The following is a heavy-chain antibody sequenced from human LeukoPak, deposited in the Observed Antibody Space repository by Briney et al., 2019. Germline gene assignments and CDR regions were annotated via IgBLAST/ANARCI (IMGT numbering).Heavy chain of an antibody. CDR3: ARGASPKDAVFFDY. Sequence: SETLSLTCTVSGGSVSSTNYYWTWIRQPAGKGLEWIGRIYTTGSPSYSPSLKSRVTISVDTSTNQFSLKLTSVSAADTAVYYCARGASPKDAVFFDYWGQGALITVSS. J-gene: IGHJ4*02. V-gene: IGHV4-61*02. CDR2: IYTTGSP. D-gene: IGHD3-16*01. CDR1: GGSVSSTNYY.